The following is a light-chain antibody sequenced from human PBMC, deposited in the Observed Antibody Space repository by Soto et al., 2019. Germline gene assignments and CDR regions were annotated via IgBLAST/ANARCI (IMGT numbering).Light chain of an antibody. J-gene: IGKJ4*01. V-gene: IGKV3-11*01. CDR3: QQRSNWPPLT. CDR1: QSVSSY. Sequence: EIVLTQSPATLSLSPGERATLSCRASQSVSSYLAWYQQKPGQAPRLLIYDASNRATGIPARFSGSGSGTDFTLTISSREPEDFAVDYGQQRSNWPPLTFGGGTKVEIK. CDR2: DAS.